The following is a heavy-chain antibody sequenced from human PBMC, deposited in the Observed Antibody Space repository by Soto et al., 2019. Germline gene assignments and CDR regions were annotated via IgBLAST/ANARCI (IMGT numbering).Heavy chain of an antibody. Sequence: SETLSLTCTVSGGSVTTSVYYWGWIRQPPGKGLEWIGRVYYSGTTSYNPSLKSRVTISVDTSKNQFSLNLNSVTAADTAVYYCARHGPSAGSCLFDYWGQGTLVTVSS. V-gene: IGHV4-39*01. J-gene: IGHJ4*02. CDR2: VYYSGTT. CDR3: ARHGPSAGSCLFDY. D-gene: IGHD2-15*01. CDR1: GGSVTTSVYY.